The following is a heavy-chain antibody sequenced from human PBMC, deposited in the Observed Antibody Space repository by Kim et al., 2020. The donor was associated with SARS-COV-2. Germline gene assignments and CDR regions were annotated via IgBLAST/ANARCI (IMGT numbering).Heavy chain of an antibody. D-gene: IGHD1-26*01. V-gene: IGHV6-1*01. CDR3: ARDGRPGAATDAFDI. J-gene: IGHJ3*02. Sequence: AVSVESRITLNPDTSKNQFSLQLSSVTPEDTAVYYCARDGRPGAATDAFDIWGQGTMVTVSS.